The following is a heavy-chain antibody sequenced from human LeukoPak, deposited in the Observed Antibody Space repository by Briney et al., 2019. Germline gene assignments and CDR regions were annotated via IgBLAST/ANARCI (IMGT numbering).Heavy chain of an antibody. CDR2: IRYDGSNK. D-gene: IGHD3-10*01. V-gene: IGHV3-30*02. J-gene: IGHJ4*02. Sequence: GGSLRLSCAASGFTFSSYGMHWVRQAPGKGLEWVAFIRYDGSNKYYADSVKGRFTISRDNSKNTLYLQMNSLRAEDTAVYYCAKGPKNSFGNFDYWGQGTLVTVSP. CDR3: AKGPKNSFGNFDY. CDR1: GFTFSSYG.